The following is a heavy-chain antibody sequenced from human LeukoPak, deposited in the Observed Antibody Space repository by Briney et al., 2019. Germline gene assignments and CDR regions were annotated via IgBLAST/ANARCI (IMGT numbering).Heavy chain of an antibody. CDR1: GFTFDYYG. CDR3: ARDRYYDTSDFLDY. CDR2: INWNGDST. V-gene: IGHV3-20*04. D-gene: IGHD3-22*01. Sequence: GGSLRLSCVASGFTFDYYGMTWVRQAPGKGLEWVSGINWNGDSTDYADSVKGRFTVSRDNGQHFLYLHMNSLRAEDTALYYCARDRYYDTSDFLDYWGQGTLVTVSS. J-gene: IGHJ4*02.